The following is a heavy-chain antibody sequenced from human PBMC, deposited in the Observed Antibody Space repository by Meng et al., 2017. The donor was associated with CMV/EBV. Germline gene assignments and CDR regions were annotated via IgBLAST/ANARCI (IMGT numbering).Heavy chain of an antibody. CDR1: GSTFTGYY. CDR3: ARVGVRLGPFDY. J-gene: IGHJ4*02. D-gene: IGHD1-26*01. CDR2: INPNSGGT. Sequence: VQRVQVGTEVKKPGASVKVSCKASGSTFTGYYMHWVRQAPGQGLEWMGWINPNSGGTNYAQKFQGRVTMTRDTSISTAYMELSRLRSDDTAVYYCARVGVRLGPFDYWGQGTLVTVSS. V-gene: IGHV1-2*02.